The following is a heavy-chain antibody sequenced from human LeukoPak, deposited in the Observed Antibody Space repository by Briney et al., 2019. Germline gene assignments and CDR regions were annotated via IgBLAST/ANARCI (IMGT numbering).Heavy chain of an antibody. CDR3: ATEEIDAYDI. D-gene: IGHD5-24*01. J-gene: IGHJ3*02. V-gene: IGHV4-39*01. CDR2: IYYTGNT. CDR1: GGSINSSIYY. Sequence: SVTLSLTCTVSGGSINSSIYYWGWIRQPPGKGLEWIANIYYTGNTYYLPSLKSRVTISVDTSKNQFSLNLRSVTAADTAVYYCATEEIDAYDIWGQGTLVTVSS.